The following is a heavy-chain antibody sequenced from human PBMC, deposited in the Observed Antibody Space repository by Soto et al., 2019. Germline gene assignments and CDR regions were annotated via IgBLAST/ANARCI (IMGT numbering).Heavy chain of an antibody. CDR3: AAGYTTGPDAFDI. Sequence: AGESLKISCKGSGYSFTSYWIGWVRQMPGKGLEWMGIIFPGDSDTKNSPSLQGQITMSVDKSDSSAYLQWRSLKASDTAMYYCAAGYTTGPDAFDIWGQGTMVTVSS. D-gene: IGHD6-13*01. CDR1: GYSFTSYW. CDR2: IFPGDSDT. V-gene: IGHV5-51*01. J-gene: IGHJ3*02.